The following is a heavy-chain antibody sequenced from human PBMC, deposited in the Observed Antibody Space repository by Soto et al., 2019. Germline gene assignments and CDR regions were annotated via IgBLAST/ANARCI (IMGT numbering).Heavy chain of an antibody. D-gene: IGHD5-18*01. V-gene: IGHV1-3*01. CDR2: INAGNGNT. J-gene: IGHJ6*02. CDR3: ARDRGYSYGSLFYGMDV. Sequence: ASLRVSCKAPGYTFTSYALHWRRQAPGQRLEWMGWINAGNGNTKYSQMFQGRVTITRDTSAGTAYMELSSLRSEDTAVYYCARDRGYSYGSLFYGMDVWGQGTTVTVSS. CDR1: GYTFTSYA.